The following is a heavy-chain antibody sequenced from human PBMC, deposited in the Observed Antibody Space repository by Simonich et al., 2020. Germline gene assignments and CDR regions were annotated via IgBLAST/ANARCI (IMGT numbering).Heavy chain of an antibody. Sequence: QVQLVQSGAEVKKPGASVKVSCKASGYTFTGYYMHWVRQAPGQGLDGRDGTNPNMGGTNHATKFQGRVTMTRDTSISTAYMGLSRLGSDDTAVYYCARDSYSSWYFDLWGRGTLVTVSS. D-gene: IGHD6-13*01. CDR1: GYTFTGYY. CDR3: ARDSYSSWYFDL. J-gene: IGHJ2*01. V-gene: IGHV1-2*02. CDR2: TNPNMGGT.